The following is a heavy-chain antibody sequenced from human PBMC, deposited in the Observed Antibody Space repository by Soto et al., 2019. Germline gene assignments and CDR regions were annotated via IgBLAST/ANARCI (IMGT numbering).Heavy chain of an antibody. CDR2: INPSGGST. V-gene: IGHV1-46*01. D-gene: IGHD4-17*01. J-gene: IGHJ5*02. CDR3: AKAAVTTNWFDP. CDR1: GYTFTSYY. Sequence: QVQLVQSGAEVKKPGASVKVSCKASGYTFTSYYMHWVRQAPGQGLEWMGIINPSGGSTSYAQKFKGRVTMTRDTSTSTVYMVLSSLRSEDTAVYYCAKAAVTTNWFDPWGQGTLVTVSS.